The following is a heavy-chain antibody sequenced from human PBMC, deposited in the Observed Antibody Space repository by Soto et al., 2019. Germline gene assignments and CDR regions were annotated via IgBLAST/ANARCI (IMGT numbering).Heavy chain of an antibody. J-gene: IGHJ5*02. CDR2: ITSSSSYI. D-gene: IGHD6-19*01. CDR1: GITFSSYS. Sequence: PGGSLRLSCTASGITFSSYSMKWVRQAPGKGLEWVSSITSSSSYIYYADSVKGRFTISRDNAKNSLYLQMSSLRAEDTAVYYCVRGGSGWYDGWFDPWGQGTLVTVSS. V-gene: IGHV3-21*01. CDR3: VRGGSGWYDGWFDP.